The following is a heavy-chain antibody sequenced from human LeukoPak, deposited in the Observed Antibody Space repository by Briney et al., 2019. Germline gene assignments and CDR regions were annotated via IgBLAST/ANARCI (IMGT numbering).Heavy chain of an antibody. Sequence: SETLSLTCTVSGGSISNYYWTWIRQPAGKRLEWIGRIYTSGSTNYNPSLKSRVTISVDTSKNQFSLTLNSVTAADTAVYYCARDFSAAFDIWGQGTMVTVSS. J-gene: IGHJ3*02. CDR2: IYTSGST. D-gene: IGHD2/OR15-2a*01. CDR3: ARDFSAAFDI. CDR1: GGSISNYY. V-gene: IGHV4-4*07.